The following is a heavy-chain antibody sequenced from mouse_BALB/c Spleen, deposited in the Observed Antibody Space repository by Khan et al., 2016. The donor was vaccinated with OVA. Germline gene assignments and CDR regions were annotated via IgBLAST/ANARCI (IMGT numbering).Heavy chain of an antibody. V-gene: IGHV1S41*01. CDR3: ARSHYCGSCFYAIDY. CDR1: GYTFTSYW. D-gene: IGHD1-1*01. CDR2: IGPGSGNT. J-gene: IGHJ4*01. Sequence: DLVKPGASVKLSCKATGYTFTSYWINWIKQRPGQGLEWVGHIGPGSGNTYYNELFNGKATLTVDTSSRTAYIQLSSLSSDDSAVFFSARSHYCGSCFYAIDYGSQETSVTVSS.